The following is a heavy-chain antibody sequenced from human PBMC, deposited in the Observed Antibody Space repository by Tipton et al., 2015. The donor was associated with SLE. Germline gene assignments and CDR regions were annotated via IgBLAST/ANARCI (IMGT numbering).Heavy chain of an antibody. Sequence: SLRLSCTASGFTFGDYAMSWVRQAPGKGLEWVAVISYDGSNKYYADSVKGRFTISRDNSKNTLYLQMNSLRAEDTAVYYCAGVHDSEVKSWGQGTLVTVSS. V-gene: IGHV3-30*04. J-gene: IGHJ4*02. CDR2: ISYDGSNK. CDR3: AGVHDSEVKS. CDR1: GFTFGDYA. D-gene: IGHD1-1*01.